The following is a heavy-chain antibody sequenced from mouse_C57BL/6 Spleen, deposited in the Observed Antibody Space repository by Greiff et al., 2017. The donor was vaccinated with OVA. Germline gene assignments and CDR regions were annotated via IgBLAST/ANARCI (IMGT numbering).Heavy chain of an antibody. CDR3: ARRGIYYYGSSLLYYAMDY. V-gene: IGHV1-69*01. CDR1: GYTFTSYW. Sequence: QVQLQQPGAELVMPGASVKLSCKASGYTFTSYWMHWVKQRPGQGLEWIGEIDPSDSYTNYNQKFKGKSTLTVDKSSSTAYMQLSSLTSEDSAVYYCARRGIYYYGSSLLYYAMDYWGQGTSVTVSS. J-gene: IGHJ4*01. D-gene: IGHD1-1*01. CDR2: IDPSDSYT.